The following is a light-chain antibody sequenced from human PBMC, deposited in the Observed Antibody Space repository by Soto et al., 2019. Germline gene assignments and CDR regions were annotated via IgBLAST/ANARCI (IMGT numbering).Light chain of an antibody. CDR2: GTS. CDR3: QQYHSSPSIT. Sequence: EIGLTQSPGTLSLSPGETATLSCRASQGVSSLAWYQQKLGQAPRLLIYGTSSRATGIPDRFSGSGSGTGFPLALRRLEPEDFAVYYCQQYHSSPSITFGQGTRLEIK. J-gene: IGKJ5*01. V-gene: IGKV3-20*01. CDR1: QGVSS.